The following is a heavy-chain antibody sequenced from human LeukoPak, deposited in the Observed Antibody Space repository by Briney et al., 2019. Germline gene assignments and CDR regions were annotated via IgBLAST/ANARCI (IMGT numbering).Heavy chain of an antibody. CDR3: AREVVVVPDYYYYGLDV. CDR1: GFTFSNYW. J-gene: IGHJ6*02. CDR2: ISSDGSIT. D-gene: IGHD2-2*01. V-gene: IGHV3-74*01. Sequence: PGGSLRLSCAASGFTFSNYWIHWVRQAPGKGLVWVSRISSDGSITNYADSVKGRFTISRDNAKNTLYLQMNSLRAEDTAVYYCAREVVVVPDYYYYGLDVWGQGTTVTVSS.